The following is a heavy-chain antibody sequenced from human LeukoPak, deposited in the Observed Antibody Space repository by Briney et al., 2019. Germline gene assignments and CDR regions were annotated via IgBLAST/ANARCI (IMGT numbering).Heavy chain of an antibody. Sequence: GGSLRLSCAASGFTFRSYAMSWVRQAPGKGLEWVSGISGSGDNTFYADSVRGRFTISRDNSKNTLYMKMNSLRAEDTAVYYCARKGIAVADFFDYWGQGTLVTVSS. J-gene: IGHJ4*02. V-gene: IGHV3-23*01. D-gene: IGHD6-19*01. CDR2: ISGSGDNT. CDR1: GFTFRSYA. CDR3: ARKGIAVADFFDY.